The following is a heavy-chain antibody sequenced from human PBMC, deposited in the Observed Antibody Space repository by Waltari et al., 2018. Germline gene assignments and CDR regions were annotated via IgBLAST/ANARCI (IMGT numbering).Heavy chain of an antibody. V-gene: IGHV4-34*01. CDR1: GASFSGHY. Sequence: QVQLQQWGAGLLKPSETLSLTCAVYGASFSGHYWSWIRQPPGKGVEWIGEINHVGSTNYNPSRKSRVTISVDTSKNQFSLKLTSVTAADTAVYYCARGKSRIDPWGQGTLVTVSS. CDR2: INHVGST. J-gene: IGHJ5*02. CDR3: ARGKSRIDP.